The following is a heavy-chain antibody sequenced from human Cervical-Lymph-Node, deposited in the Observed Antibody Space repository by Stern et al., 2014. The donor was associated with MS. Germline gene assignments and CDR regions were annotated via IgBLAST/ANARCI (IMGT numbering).Heavy chain of an antibody. V-gene: IGHV1-69*06. CDR3: ARGLLGSENAFDI. CDR1: GGTFSKFP. CDR2: IFPVFGTP. Sequence: QMQLVQSGAEVTKPGSSVKVSCKASGGTFSKFPSSWVRQAPGQGLEWMGGIFPVFGTPTYAQEFRGRVTITTDTSTSTAYMELRSLRSDDTAVYYCARGLLGSENAFDIWGQGTMVTVSS. D-gene: IGHD2-15*01. J-gene: IGHJ3*02.